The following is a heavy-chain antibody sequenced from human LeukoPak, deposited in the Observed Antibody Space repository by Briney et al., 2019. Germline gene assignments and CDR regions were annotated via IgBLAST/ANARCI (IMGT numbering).Heavy chain of an antibody. Sequence: SETLSLTCTVSGGSISSYYWSWIRQPAGKGLEWIGRIYTSGSTNYNPSLKSRVTMSVDTSKNQFSLKLSSVTAADTAVYYCARGSQWLDLDAFDIWGQGTMVTVSS. V-gene: IGHV4-4*07. CDR2: IYTSGST. CDR3: ARGSQWLDLDAFDI. J-gene: IGHJ3*02. CDR1: GGSISSYY. D-gene: IGHD6-19*01.